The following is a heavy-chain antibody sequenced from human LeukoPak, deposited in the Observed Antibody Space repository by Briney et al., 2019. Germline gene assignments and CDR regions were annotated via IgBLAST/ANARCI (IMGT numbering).Heavy chain of an antibody. CDR2: ISGSGDST. CDR3: AKDIDFDWIFDY. D-gene: IGHD3-9*01. Sequence: GGSLRLSCAASGFTFSTYAMSWVRQAPGKGLEWVSAISGSGDSTYYADSVKGRFTISRDNSKNTLYLQMNSLRAEDTAVYYCAKDIDFDWIFDYWGQGTLVTVSS. J-gene: IGHJ4*02. CDR1: GFTFSTYA. V-gene: IGHV3-23*01.